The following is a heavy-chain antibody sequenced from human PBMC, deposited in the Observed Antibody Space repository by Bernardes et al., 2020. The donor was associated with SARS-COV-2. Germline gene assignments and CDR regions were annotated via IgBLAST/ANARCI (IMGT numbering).Heavy chain of an antibody. CDR2: IYHSGST. CDR3: ARGGCSSTSCYVYYYYGMDV. D-gene: IGHD2-2*01. CDR1: GYSISSGYY. J-gene: IGHJ6*02. Sequence: SETLSLTCAVSGYSISSGYYWGWIRQPPGKGLEWIGSIYHSGSTYYNPSLKSRVTISVDTSKNQFSLKLSSVTAADTAVYYCARGGCSSTSCYVYYYYGMDVWGQGTTVTVSS. V-gene: IGHV4-38-2*01.